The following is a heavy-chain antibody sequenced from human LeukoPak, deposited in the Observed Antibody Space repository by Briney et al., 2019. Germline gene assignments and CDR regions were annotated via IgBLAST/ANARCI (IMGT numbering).Heavy chain of an antibody. CDR2: IIPIFGTA. CDR1: GGTFSSYA. J-gene: IGHJ4*02. CDR3: ARDPLYYYDSSGYSEPNFDY. D-gene: IGHD3-22*01. Sequence: SVKVSCKASGGTFSSYAISWVRQAPGQGLEWMGRIIPIFGTANYAQKLQGRVTMTTDTSTSTAYMELRSLRSDDTAVYYCARDPLYYYDSSGYSEPNFDYWGQGTLVTVSS. V-gene: IGHV1-69*05.